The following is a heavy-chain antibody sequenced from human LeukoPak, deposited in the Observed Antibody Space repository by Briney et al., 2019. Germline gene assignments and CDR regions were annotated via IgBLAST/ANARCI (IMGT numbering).Heavy chain of an antibody. J-gene: IGHJ4*02. CDR2: IKKDGSQK. V-gene: IGHV3-7*01. Sequence: GGSLRLSCEASGFTFSSDWMNWVRQTPEKGLEWLASIKKDGSQKIYVDSVKGRFTISRDNAKSSLFLQMNSLRAEDTAVYYCASQGSGYDSPIDYWGQGTLVTVSS. CDR1: GFTFSSDW. CDR3: ASQGSGYDSPIDY. D-gene: IGHD5-12*01.